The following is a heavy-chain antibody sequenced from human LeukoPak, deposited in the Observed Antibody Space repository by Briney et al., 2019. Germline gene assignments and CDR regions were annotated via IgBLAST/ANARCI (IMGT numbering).Heavy chain of an antibody. CDR3: ARGDSSGYQRNTKLDY. CDR1: GFTFSSYD. Sequence: GGSLRLSCAASGFTFSSYDMHWVRQTTGKGLEWVSVIGTAGDTYYPGSVKGRFTISRENAKNSVYLQMNSLRAGDTAVYYCARGDSSGYQRNTKLDYWGQGTLVTVSS. V-gene: IGHV3-13*01. CDR2: IGTAGDT. D-gene: IGHD3-22*01. J-gene: IGHJ4*02.